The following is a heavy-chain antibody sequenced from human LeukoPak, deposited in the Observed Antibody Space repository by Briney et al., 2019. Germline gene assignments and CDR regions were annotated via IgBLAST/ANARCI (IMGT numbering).Heavy chain of an antibody. D-gene: IGHD2-21*02. CDR2: IYSGGST. J-gene: IGHJ4*02. V-gene: IGHV3-53*01. CDR1: GFTVSSNY. Sequence: PGGSLRLSCAASGFTVSSNYMSWVRQAPGKGLEWVSVIYSGGSTYYADSVKGRFTISRDNSKNTLYLQMNSLRAEDTAIYYCASVVVTAIRDYWGQGTLVTVSS. CDR3: ASVVVTAIRDY.